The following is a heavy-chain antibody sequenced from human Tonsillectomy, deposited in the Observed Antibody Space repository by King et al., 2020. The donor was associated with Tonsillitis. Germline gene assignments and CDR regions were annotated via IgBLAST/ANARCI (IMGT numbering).Heavy chain of an antibody. CDR1: GGSISSYY. Sequence: VQLQESGPGLVKPSETLSLTCTVSGGSISSYYWSWIRQPPGKGLEWIGYIYYSGSTNCNPSLKSRVTIAVDTSKNEFSLKLSSVTAADTAVYYCARDPDYDILTGYSPYWYFDLWGRGTLVTVSS. V-gene: IGHV4-59*01. CDR2: IYYSGST. CDR3: ARDPDYDILTGYSPYWYFDL. J-gene: IGHJ2*01. D-gene: IGHD3-9*01.